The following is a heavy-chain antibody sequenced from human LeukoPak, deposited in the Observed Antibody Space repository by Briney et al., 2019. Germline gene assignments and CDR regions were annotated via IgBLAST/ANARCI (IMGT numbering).Heavy chain of an antibody. CDR1: GFTFSSYS. CDR2: ISSSSSYI. J-gene: IGHJ4*02. CDR3: ARGGYYYDSSGFTPTDY. V-gene: IGHV3-21*01. Sequence: PGGSLRLSCAASGFTFSSYSMNWVRQAPGKGLEWVSSISSSSSYIYYADSVKGRFTISRDNAKNSLYLQMNSPRAEDTAVYYCARGGYYYDSSGFTPTDYWGQGTLVTVSS. D-gene: IGHD3-22*01.